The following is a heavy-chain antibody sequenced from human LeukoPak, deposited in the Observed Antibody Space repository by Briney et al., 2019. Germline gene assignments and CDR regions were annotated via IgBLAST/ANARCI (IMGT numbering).Heavy chain of an antibody. J-gene: IGHJ4*02. D-gene: IGHD6-19*01. CDR3: ARVGSSGWYLQYYFDY. CDR2: IKQDGSEK. CDR1: GFTFSSYW. Sequence: QPGGSLRLSCAASGFTFSSYWMSWVRQAPGKGLEWVANIKQDGSEKYYVDSVKGRFTISRDNAKNSLYLQMNSLRAEDTAVYYCARVGSSGWYLQYYFDYWGQGTLVTVSS. V-gene: IGHV3-7*01.